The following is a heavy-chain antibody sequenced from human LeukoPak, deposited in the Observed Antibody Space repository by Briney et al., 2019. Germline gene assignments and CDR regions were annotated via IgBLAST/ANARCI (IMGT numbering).Heavy chain of an antibody. J-gene: IGHJ4*02. CDR1: GFSFSGHW. CDR2: ISPTGSTT. D-gene: IGHD6-13*01. Sequence: GGSLRLSCAASGFSFSGHWMHWARQLPGKGLVWVSRISPTGSTTSYADSVKGRFPVSRDNAKNTLYLQVNNLRAEDTAVYYCARGPSSNWSGLDFWGQGTLLTVSS. CDR3: ARGPSSNWSGLDF. V-gene: IGHV3-74*01.